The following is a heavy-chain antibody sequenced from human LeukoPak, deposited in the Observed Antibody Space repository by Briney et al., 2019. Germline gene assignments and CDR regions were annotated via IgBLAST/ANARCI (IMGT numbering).Heavy chain of an antibody. J-gene: IGHJ5*02. D-gene: IGHD2-15*01. V-gene: IGHV4-34*01. CDR3: ARGRGFFVVVVAATYGWFDP. Sequence: PSKTLSLTCAVYGGSFSGYYWSWIRQPPGKGLEWIGEINHSGSTNYNPSLKSRVTISVDTSKNQFSLKLSSVTAADTAVYYCARGRGFFVVVVAATYGWFDPWGQGTLVTVSS. CDR1: GGSFSGYY. CDR2: INHSGST.